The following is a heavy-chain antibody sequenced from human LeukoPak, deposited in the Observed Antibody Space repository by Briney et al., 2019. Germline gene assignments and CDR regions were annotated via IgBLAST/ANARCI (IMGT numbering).Heavy chain of an antibody. CDR1: GGSISSYY. Sequence: SETLSLTCTVSGGSISSYYWSWIRQPPGKGVEWIGYIYTSGSTNYNPSLKSRVTISVDTSKNQFSLKLSSVTAADTAVYYCASGEYSSSGGAFDIWGQGTMVTVSS. V-gene: IGHV4-4*09. J-gene: IGHJ3*02. D-gene: IGHD6-6*01. CDR3: ASGEYSSSGGAFDI. CDR2: IYTSGST.